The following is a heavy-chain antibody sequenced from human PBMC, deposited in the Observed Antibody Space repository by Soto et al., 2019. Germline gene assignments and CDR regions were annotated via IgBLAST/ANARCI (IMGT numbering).Heavy chain of an antibody. CDR2: ISYDGSNK. CDR1: GFTFSSYG. J-gene: IGHJ5*02. CDR3: AKTVVVAATSSWFDP. V-gene: IGHV3-30*18. D-gene: IGHD2-15*01. Sequence: QVQLVESGGGVVQPGRSLRLSCAASGFTFSSYGMHWVRQAPGKGLEWVAVISYDGSNKYYADSVKGRFTISRDNSKNARYLQMNSLRAEDTAVYYCAKTVVVAATSSWFDPWGQGTLVTVSS.